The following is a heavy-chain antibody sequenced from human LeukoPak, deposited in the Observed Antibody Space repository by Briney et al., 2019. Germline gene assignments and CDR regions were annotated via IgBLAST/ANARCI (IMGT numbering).Heavy chain of an antibody. V-gene: IGHV3-30*18. D-gene: IGHD3-10*01. CDR3: AKDWETMVRGVTRLDY. Sequence: GGSLRLSCAASGFTFSNYGMHWVRQAPGKGLEWEAVISYDGSNKYYADSVKGRFTISRDNSKNTLYLQMNSLRGEDTAVYYCAKDWETMVRGVTRLDYWGQGTLVTVSS. CDR2: ISYDGSNK. J-gene: IGHJ4*02. CDR1: GFTFSNYG.